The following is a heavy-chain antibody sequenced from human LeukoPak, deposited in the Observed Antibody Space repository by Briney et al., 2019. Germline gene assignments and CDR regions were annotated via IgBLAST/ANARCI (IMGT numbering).Heavy chain of an antibody. D-gene: IGHD5-18*01. J-gene: IGHJ4*02. CDR2: IYSCGST. V-gene: IGHV3-53*01. Sequence: GGSLRLSCAASGFTVSSNYMSWVRQAPGKGLEWVSVIYSCGSTYYADSVKGRFTISRDNSKNTLYLQMNSLRAEDTAVYYCARDGGYSYGYFYYWGQGTLVTVSS. CDR3: ARDGGYSYGYFYY. CDR1: GFTVSSNY.